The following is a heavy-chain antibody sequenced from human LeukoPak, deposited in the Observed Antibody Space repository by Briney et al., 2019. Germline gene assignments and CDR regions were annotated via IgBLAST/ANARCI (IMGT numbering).Heavy chain of an antibody. D-gene: IGHD3-22*01. V-gene: IGHV3-9*01. CDR3: AKDILYYYDSSGYFDY. CDR1: GFTCDDYA. J-gene: IGHJ4*02. CDR2: ISWNSGSI. Sequence: GRSLRLSCAASGFTCDDYAMHWVRQVPGKGLEWVSGISWNSGSIGYADSVKGRFTISRDNAKNSLYLQMNSLRAEDTALYYCAKDILYYYDSSGYFDYWGQGTLVTVST.